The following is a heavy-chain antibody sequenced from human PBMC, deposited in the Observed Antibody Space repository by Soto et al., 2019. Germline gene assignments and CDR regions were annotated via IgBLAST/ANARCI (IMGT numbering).Heavy chain of an antibody. CDR3: ARKFPSGDGYGGYYYGMDV. D-gene: IGHD5-18*01. CDR2: INPNSGGT. CDR1: GYTFTGYY. V-gene: IGHV1-2*04. Sequence: QVQLVQSGAEVKKPGASVKVSCKASGYTFTGYYMHWVRQAPGQGLEWMGWINPNSGGTNYAQKLKGWVTMTMDTSISTAYMELSRLRAADMSVYYSARKFPSGDGYGGYYYGMDVWSQGTTVTVSS. J-gene: IGHJ6*02.